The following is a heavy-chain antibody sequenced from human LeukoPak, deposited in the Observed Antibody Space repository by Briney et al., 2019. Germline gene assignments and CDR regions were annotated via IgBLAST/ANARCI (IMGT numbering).Heavy chain of an antibody. CDR3: AKDPQSITIFGVPIFESYFDY. V-gene: IGHV3-23*01. CDR2: ISGSGGST. D-gene: IGHD3-3*01. J-gene: IGHJ4*02. Sequence: PGGSLRLSCAASGFTFSSYAMSWVRQAPGKGLEWVSAISGSGGSTYYADSVKGRFTISRDNSKNTLYLQMNSLRAEDTAVYYCAKDPQSITIFGVPIFESYFDYWGQGTLVTVSS. CDR1: GFTFSSYA.